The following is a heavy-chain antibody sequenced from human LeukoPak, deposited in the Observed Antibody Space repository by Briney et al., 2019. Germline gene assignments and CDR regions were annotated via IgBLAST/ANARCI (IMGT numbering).Heavy chain of an antibody. J-gene: IGHJ3*02. Sequence: PGRSLRLSCAASGFTFSSYGMHWVRQAPGKGLEWVAVISYDGSNKNYADSVKGRFTISRDNSKNTLYLQMNSLRAEDTAVYYCAKRTFTDAFDIWGQGTMVTVSS. D-gene: IGHD3-16*01. CDR1: GFTFSSYG. V-gene: IGHV3-30*18. CDR2: ISYDGSNK. CDR3: AKRTFTDAFDI.